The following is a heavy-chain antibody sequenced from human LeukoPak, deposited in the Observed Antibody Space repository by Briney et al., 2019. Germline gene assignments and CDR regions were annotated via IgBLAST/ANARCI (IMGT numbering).Heavy chain of an antibody. Sequence: SETLSLTCAVYGGSFSGYYWSWIRQPPGKGLEWIGEINHSGSTNYNPSLKSRVTISVDTSKNQFSLKLSSVTAADTAVYYCASGNWGPDYWGQGTLVTVSS. CDR3: ASGNWGPDY. D-gene: IGHD7-27*01. CDR2: INHSGST. V-gene: IGHV4-34*01. CDR1: GGSFSGYY. J-gene: IGHJ4*02.